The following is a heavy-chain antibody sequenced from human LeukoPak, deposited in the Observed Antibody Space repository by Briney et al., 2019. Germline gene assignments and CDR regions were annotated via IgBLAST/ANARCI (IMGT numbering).Heavy chain of an antibody. CDR1: GFTFSSYS. Sequence: GGSLRLSCAASGFTFSSYSMNWVRQAPGKGLVWVSHINSDGSITSYADSVKGRFTISRDNAKNTLYLQINSLRAEDTAVYYCARDAVDTANAVWGQGTTVTVSS. CDR2: INSDGSIT. J-gene: IGHJ6*02. D-gene: IGHD5-18*01. V-gene: IGHV3-74*01. CDR3: ARDAVDTANAV.